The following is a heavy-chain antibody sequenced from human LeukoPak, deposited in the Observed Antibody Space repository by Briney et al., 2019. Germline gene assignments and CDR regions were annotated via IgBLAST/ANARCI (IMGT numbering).Heavy chain of an antibody. Sequence: ASVKVSCKASGYTFTGFVMHWVRQAPGQRLEWMGWINPGDGNTKYSQKFQGRVTLTRDTSANTAYMELSSLRSEDTAVYYCAREDSGSYQGGAFDIWGQGTMVTVSS. J-gene: IGHJ3*02. CDR1: GYTFTGFV. V-gene: IGHV1-3*01. CDR2: INPGDGNT. D-gene: IGHD1-26*01. CDR3: AREDSGSYQGGAFDI.